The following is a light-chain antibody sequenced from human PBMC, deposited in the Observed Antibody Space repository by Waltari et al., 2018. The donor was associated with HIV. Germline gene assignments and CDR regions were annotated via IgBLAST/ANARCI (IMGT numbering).Light chain of an antibody. V-gene: IGLV7-43*01. CDR1: TGAVTSAYY. CDR2: STN. CDR3: QRSDDCAWV. J-gene: IGLJ3*02. Sequence: QTVVTQEPSLTVSPGGTVTLTCASRTGAVTSAYYPNWFRLKPGQAPRALIHSTNYKHSWTPGRFSGSLRGGKAALTLSCVPPEDEAAYYCQRSDDCAWVFGGGTKLTVL.